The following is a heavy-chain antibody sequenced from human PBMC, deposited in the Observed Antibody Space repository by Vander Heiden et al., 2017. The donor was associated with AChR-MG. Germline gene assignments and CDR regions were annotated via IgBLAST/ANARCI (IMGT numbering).Heavy chain of an antibody. CDR1: GYSFTSYW. J-gene: IGHJ5*02. CDR3: ARQVPVGVTPAVWFDP. Sequence: EVQLVQSGAEVKKPGESLKISCKGSGYSFTSYWIGWVRQMPGKGLEWMGIIYPGDSDTRYSPSFQGQVTISADKSISTAYLQWSSLKASDTAMYYCARQVPVGVTPAVWFDPWGQGTLVTVSS. D-gene: IGHD3-10*01. V-gene: IGHV5-51*01. CDR2: IYPGDSDT.